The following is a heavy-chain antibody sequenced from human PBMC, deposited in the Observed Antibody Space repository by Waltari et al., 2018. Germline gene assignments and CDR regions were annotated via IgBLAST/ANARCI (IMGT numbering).Heavy chain of an antibody. Sequence: EVQLVESGGGLVKPGGSLRRSCVVSGLNFRSYSRNWVRQAPGKGLEWVSYISDGSDYSYYADSVKGRFTISRDNAKNSLYLQMNRLRTDDTAVYYCARDFYCSDGRCTDYWGQGTLVTVSS. D-gene: IGHD2-15*01. V-gene: IGHV3-21*01. J-gene: IGHJ4*02. CDR2: ISDGSDYS. CDR1: GLNFRSYS. CDR3: ARDFYCSDGRCTDY.